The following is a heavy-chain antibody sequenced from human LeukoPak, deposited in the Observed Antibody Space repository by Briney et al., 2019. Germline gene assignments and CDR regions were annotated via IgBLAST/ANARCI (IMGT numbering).Heavy chain of an antibody. CDR2: IKRKTDGGTT. CDR3: AWYYYYYMDV. Sequence: PGGSLRLSCAASGFTFSNTWMSWVRQAPGKGLEWVGRIKRKTDGGTTDYAAPVKGRFTISRDDSKNTLYLQMNSLKTEDTAVYYCAWYYYYYMDVWGKGITVTVSS. V-gene: IGHV3-15*01. J-gene: IGHJ6*03. CDR1: GFTFSNTW.